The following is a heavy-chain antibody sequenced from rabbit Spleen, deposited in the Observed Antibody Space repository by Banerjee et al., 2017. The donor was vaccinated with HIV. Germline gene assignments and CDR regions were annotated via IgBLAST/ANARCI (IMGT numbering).Heavy chain of an antibody. V-gene: IGHV1S40*01. J-gene: IGHJ5*01. Sequence: QSLEESGGDLVKPGASLTLTCTASGFSFSDRDVMCWVRQAPGKGLQWIACINTDTGKAVYATWAKGRFTISRTSSTTVTLQMTSLTAADTATYFCARDTGNTRGYGSLDLWGQGTLVTVS. D-gene: IGHD7-1*01. CDR1: GFSFSDRDV. CDR3: ARDTGNTRGYGSLDL. CDR2: INTDTGKA.